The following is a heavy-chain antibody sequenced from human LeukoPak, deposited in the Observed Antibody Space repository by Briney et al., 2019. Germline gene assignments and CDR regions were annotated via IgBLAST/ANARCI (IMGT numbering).Heavy chain of an antibody. CDR3: ARDGGRSGCAH. CDR1: GFSVSNNY. Sequence: GGSLRLSCEVSGFSVSNNYMSWVRQAPGKGLEWVSVMSDDGSTHYADYVKGRFIVSRDNSKNTFYLQMNSVRVEDTAVYYCARDGGRSGCAHWGQGAVATVSS. V-gene: IGHV3-53*01. D-gene: IGHD3-3*01. CDR2: MSDDGST. J-gene: IGHJ4*02.